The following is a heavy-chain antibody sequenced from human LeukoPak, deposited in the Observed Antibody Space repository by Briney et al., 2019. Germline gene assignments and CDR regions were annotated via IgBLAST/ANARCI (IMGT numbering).Heavy chain of an antibody. CDR1: GASFSGYY. V-gene: IGHV4-34*01. CDR3: ARGRPSYYYYGMDV. Sequence: SETLSLTCGVGGASFSGYYWTWIRQPPGKGLEWIGEISHAGTTYYNPSLKSRVTISLDTSENQFSLKLSSVTAADTAVYYCARGRPSYYYYGMDVWGQGTLVTVSS. CDR2: ISHAGTT. J-gene: IGHJ6*02.